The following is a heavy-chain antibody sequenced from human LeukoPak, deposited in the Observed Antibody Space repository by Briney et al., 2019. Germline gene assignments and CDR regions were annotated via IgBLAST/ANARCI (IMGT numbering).Heavy chain of an antibody. CDR2: INSDGSST. Sequence: LPGGSLRLSCAASGFTFSSYWMHWVRQAPGKGLVWVSRINSDGSSTSYADSVKGRFTISRDNTKNTLYLQMNSLRAEDTAVYYCASLSMVTPFDYWGQGTLVTVSS. CDR1: GFTFSSYW. V-gene: IGHV3-74*01. D-gene: IGHD4-17*01. J-gene: IGHJ4*02. CDR3: ASLSMVTPFDY.